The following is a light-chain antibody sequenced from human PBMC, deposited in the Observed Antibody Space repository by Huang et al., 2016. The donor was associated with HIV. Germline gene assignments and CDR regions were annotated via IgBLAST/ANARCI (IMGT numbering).Light chain of an antibody. V-gene: IGKV3-20*01. J-gene: IGKJ2*01. CDR3: QQYGGSPRT. Sequence: EIVLTQSPGTLSLSPGERATRACRASETVTSGYLAWYQQKPGQAPRILIFGSSTRATGIPERFTGSGSGTDFTLTITRLEREDFAMYYCQQYGGSPRTFGQGTKLELK. CDR1: ETVTSGY. CDR2: GSS.